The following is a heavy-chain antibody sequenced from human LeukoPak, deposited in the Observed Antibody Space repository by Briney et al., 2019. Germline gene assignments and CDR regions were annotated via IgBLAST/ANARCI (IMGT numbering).Heavy chain of an antibody. Sequence: ASVKVSCKASGYTFTSYGISWVRQAPGQGLEWMGWISAYNGNTNYAQKLQGRVTMTTDTFTSTAYMELSRLRSDDTAVYYCARDSYDSSGYYYWGQGTLVTVSS. CDR2: ISAYNGNT. V-gene: IGHV1-18*01. D-gene: IGHD3-22*01. CDR1: GYTFTSYG. CDR3: ARDSYDSSGYYY. J-gene: IGHJ4*02.